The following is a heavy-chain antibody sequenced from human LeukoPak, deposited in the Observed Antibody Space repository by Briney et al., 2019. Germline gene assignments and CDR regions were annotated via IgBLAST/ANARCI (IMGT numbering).Heavy chain of an antibody. V-gene: IGHV1-18*01. Sequence: EASVKVPCKASGYTFTSYGISWVRQAPGQGLEWMGWISAYNGNTNYAQKLQGRVTMTTDTSTSTAYMELRSLRSDDTAVYYCARDGDSSGYRNAFDIWGQGTMVTVSS. J-gene: IGHJ3*02. D-gene: IGHD3-22*01. CDR1: GYTFTSYG. CDR3: ARDGDSSGYRNAFDI. CDR2: ISAYNGNT.